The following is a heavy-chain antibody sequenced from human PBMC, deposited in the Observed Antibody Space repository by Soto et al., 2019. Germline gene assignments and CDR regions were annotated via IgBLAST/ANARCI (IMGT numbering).Heavy chain of an antibody. CDR1: GFTFSSYA. D-gene: IGHD1-26*01. J-gene: IGHJ5*02. CDR2: ISGSGGST. V-gene: IGHV3-23*01. CDR3: VQGVGNNYWEWFGP. Sequence: GGSLRLSCAASGFTFSSYAMSWVRQAPGKGLEWVSAISGSGGSTYYADSVKGRFTISRDNSKNTLYLQMSSLRVEDTAVYDCVQGVGNNYWEWFGPWGRGPLVTVSS.